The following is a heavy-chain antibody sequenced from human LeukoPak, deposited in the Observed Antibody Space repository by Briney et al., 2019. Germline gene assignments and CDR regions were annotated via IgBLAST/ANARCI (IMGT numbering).Heavy chain of an antibody. D-gene: IGHD5-18*01. Sequence: ASVKDSCKVSGYTLTELSMHWVRQAPGKGLEWMGGFDPEDGETIYAQKFQGRVTMTEDTSTDTAYMELSSLRSEDTAVYYCATWRYSYGQEALDYWGQGTLVTVSS. CDR2: FDPEDGET. CDR3: ATWRYSYGQEALDY. CDR1: GYTLTELS. J-gene: IGHJ4*02. V-gene: IGHV1-24*01.